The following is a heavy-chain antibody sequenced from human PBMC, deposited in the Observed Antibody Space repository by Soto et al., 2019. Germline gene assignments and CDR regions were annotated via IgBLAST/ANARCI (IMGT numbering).Heavy chain of an antibody. CDR3: AKGGPYESSGYYYVALDY. Sequence: GGSLRLSCAASGFTFNTYAMNWVRQAPGRGLEWVSVSSGSGRSAYYADSVRGRFTISRDNSTNTLYLQMSSLRAEDTALYYCAKGGPYESSGYYYVALDYWGQGTQVTVSS. V-gene: IGHV3-23*01. CDR1: GFTFNTYA. CDR2: SSGSGRSA. D-gene: IGHD3-22*01. J-gene: IGHJ4*02.